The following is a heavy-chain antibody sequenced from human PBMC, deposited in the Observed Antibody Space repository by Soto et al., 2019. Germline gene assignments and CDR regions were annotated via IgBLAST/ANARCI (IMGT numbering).Heavy chain of an antibody. CDR3: ARQYCGGDCYLAFDI. V-gene: IGHV3-53*01. Sequence: EVQVVESGGGLVQPGGSLRLSCAASGFTVNSNYMSWVRQAPGKGLEWVSVIHSGSITYYADSVKGRLTISRDHSKNALFLQMNSLRAEDTAVYYCARQYCGGDCYLAFDIWGQGTLVTVSS. J-gene: IGHJ3*02. D-gene: IGHD2-21*02. CDR1: GFTVNSNY. CDR2: IHSGSIT.